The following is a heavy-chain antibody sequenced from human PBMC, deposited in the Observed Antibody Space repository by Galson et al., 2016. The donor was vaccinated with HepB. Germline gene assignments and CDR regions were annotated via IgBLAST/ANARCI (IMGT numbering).Heavy chain of an antibody. V-gene: IGHV3-74*01. Sequence: SLRLSCAASGFTFSNYVMHWVRQAPGKGLVWVSRINPEGIGIYKLYADYVKGRFTISRDNAKNTLYLDMTSLRADDTGVYYCARDLNWKLFDYWGQGNLVTVSP. CDR1: GFTFSNYV. CDR2: INPEGIGIYK. CDR3: ARDLNWKLFDY. D-gene: IGHD1-1*01. J-gene: IGHJ4*02.